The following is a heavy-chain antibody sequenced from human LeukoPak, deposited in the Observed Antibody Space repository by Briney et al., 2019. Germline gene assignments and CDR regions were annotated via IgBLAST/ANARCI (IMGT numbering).Heavy chain of an antibody. J-gene: IGHJ4*02. CDR3: AKGGWSYYFDY. V-gene: IGHV3-7*03. Sequence: GGSLRLSCAASGFTFSSYWMSWVRQAPGKGLEWVANIKQDGSEKYYVDSVKGRFTISRDNAKNSLYLQMNSLRAEDTAVYYCAKGGWSYYFDYWGQGTLVTVSS. D-gene: IGHD6-19*01. CDR1: GFTFSSYW. CDR2: IKQDGSEK.